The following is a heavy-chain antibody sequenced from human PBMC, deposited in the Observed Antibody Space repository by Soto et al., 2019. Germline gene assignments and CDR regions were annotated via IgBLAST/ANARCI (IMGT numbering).Heavy chain of an antibody. CDR1: GFTVSSNY. Sequence: GGSLRLSCAASGFTVSSNYMSWVRQAPGKGLEWVSVIYSGGSTYYADSVKGRFTISRDNSKNTLYLQMNSLRAEDTAVYYCARDEPRGRIYYYGMDVWGQGTTVTVSS. CDR3: ARDEPRGRIYYYGMDV. V-gene: IGHV3-53*01. D-gene: IGHD3-10*01. J-gene: IGHJ6*02. CDR2: IYSGGST.